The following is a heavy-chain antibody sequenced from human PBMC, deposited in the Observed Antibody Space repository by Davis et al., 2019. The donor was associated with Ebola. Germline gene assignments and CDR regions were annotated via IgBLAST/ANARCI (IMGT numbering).Heavy chain of an antibody. Sequence: PGGSLRLSCVTSGFTFTSYSFNWVRQSPGRGLEWVAHINTRGDARVYADSVKGRFAISRDDATNSIYLQMDPLKHEDAAVYFCARDYLFAFDSWGQGTPVTVS. J-gene: IGHJ4*02. V-gene: IGHV3-48*02. CDR2: INTRGDAR. CDR3: ARDYLFAFDS. CDR1: GFTFTSYS.